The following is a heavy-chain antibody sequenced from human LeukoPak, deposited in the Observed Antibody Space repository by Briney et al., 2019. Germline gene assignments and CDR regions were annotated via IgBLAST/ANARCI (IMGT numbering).Heavy chain of an antibody. CDR3: ARDGYSSGWYVLDWFDP. J-gene: IGHJ5*02. CDR2: IISIFGTT. D-gene: IGHD6-19*01. CDR1: GGTFRGSG. Sequence: GASVKVSCKASGGTFRGSGVSWVRQAPGQGLEWVGGIISIFGTTNYAQKFQGRVTITADESTSTAYMELSSLRSEDTAVYYCARDGYSSGWYVLDWFDPWGQGTLVTVSS. V-gene: IGHV1-69*13.